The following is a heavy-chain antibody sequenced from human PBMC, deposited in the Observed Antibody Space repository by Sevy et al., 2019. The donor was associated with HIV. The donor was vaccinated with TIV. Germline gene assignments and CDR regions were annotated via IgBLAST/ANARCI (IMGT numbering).Heavy chain of an antibody. CDR3: EWSCGGSCYAGESDY. CDR2: VYPGDSDT. J-gene: IGHJ4*02. Sequence: GESLKISCKGSGYSFTSYWIGWVRQMPGKGLEWMGIVYPGDSDTRYSPSFQGQVTISAAKSISTAYLQWSRLKASDTDICYLEWSCGGSCYAGESDYWGQGTLVTVSS. CDR1: GYSFTSYW. V-gene: IGHV5-51*01. D-gene: IGHD2-15*01.